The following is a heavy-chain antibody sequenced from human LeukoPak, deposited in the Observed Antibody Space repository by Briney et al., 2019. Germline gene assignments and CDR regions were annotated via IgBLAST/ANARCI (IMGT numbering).Heavy chain of an antibody. J-gene: IGHJ4*02. CDR3: AKAFNYGSGYNYNTFDS. Sequence: GGFLRLSCAASGFTFSYYAMSWVRQAPGEGLEWVSGIFESDDSTYYADSVKGRFIISRDNSKSTLYLQMNSLRAEDTALYYCAKAFNYGSGYNYNTFDSWGQGALVPVSS. D-gene: IGHD3-10*01. CDR2: IFESDDST. V-gene: IGHV3-23*01. CDR1: GFTFSYYA.